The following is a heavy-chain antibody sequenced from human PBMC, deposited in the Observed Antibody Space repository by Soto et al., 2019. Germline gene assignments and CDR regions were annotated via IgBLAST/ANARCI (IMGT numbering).Heavy chain of an antibody. CDR2: INSDGSST. D-gene: IGHD3-3*01. CDR3: EKELPKGFFVWWGGGNYYYYSGRDV. V-gene: IGHV3-74*01. J-gene: IGHJ6*04. Sequence: GGSLRLSCAASGFTFSSYWMHWVRQAPGKGLVWVSRINSDGSSTSYADSVKGRFTISRDNSKNTLYLQMNSLRAEDTAVYYWEKELPKGFFVWWGGGNYYYYSGRDVGGKGTRVPVPS. CDR1: GFTFSSYW.